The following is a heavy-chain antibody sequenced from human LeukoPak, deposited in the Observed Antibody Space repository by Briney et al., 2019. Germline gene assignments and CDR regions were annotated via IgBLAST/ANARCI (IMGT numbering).Heavy chain of an antibody. Sequence: SETLSLTCTVSGGSISNYYWNWIRQPPGKGLEWIGYIYYSGSTNYNPSLKSRVTMAQDTSKRQIALHLSSVTAADTAVYYCARHSTSWYGDSWGRGTLVTVSS. CDR1: GGSISNYY. V-gene: IGHV4-59*08. J-gene: IGHJ4*02. CDR3: ARHSTSWYGDS. D-gene: IGHD6-13*01. CDR2: IYYSGST.